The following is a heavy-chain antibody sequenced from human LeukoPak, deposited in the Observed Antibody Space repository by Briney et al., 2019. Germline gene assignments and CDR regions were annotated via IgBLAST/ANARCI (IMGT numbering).Heavy chain of an antibody. CDR2: ISSRSSTI. D-gene: IGHD3-10*01. V-gene: IGHV3-48*01. J-gene: IGHJ5*02. Sequence: PGGSLRLSCAASGFTFSSYSMNWVRQAPGKGLEWVSYISSRSSTIYYADSVKGRFTISRDNAKNSLYLQMNSLRAEDTAVYYCARCGGYYYGSGSRPKLCYNWFDPWGQGTLVTVSS. CDR1: GFTFSSYS. CDR3: ARCGGYYYGSGSRPKLCYNWFDP.